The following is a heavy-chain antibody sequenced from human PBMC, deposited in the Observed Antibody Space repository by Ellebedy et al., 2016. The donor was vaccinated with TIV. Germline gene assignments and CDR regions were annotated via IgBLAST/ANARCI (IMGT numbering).Heavy chain of an antibody. V-gene: IGHV1-2*02. D-gene: IGHD3-22*01. CDR3: ARSVMKVVTAAPLGY. CDR2: LNVASTDT. Sequence: AASVKVSCKASGYTFTGYYIHWVRQAPGQGLEWMGWLNVASTDTNYAQRFRDRVTMTRDTSISTAYMDLSRLTSDDTAVYYCARSVMKVVTAAPLGYWGQGTLVTVPS. CDR1: GYTFTGYY. J-gene: IGHJ4*02.